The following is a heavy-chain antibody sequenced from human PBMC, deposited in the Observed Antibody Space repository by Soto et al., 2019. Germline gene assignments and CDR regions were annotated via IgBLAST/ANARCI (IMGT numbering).Heavy chain of an antibody. D-gene: IGHD2-15*01. CDR2: ISSRSSYI. V-gene: IGHV3-21*01. CDR3: VSITEEIVVLVAGKDY. J-gene: IGHJ4*02. CDR1: GFTFSSYS. Sequence: PGGSLRLSCAASGFTFSSYSMNWVRQAPGKGLEWVSSISSRSSYIYYADSVKGRFTISRDNAKNSLYLQMNSLRAEDTAVYYCVSITEEIVVLVAGKDYWGQGTLVTVSS.